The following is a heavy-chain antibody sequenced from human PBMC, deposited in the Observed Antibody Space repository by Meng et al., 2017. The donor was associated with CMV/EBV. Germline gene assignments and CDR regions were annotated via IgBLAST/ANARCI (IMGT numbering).Heavy chain of an antibody. Sequence: VERVPPGAEVKKPGSSCKDSCKAAGVTFISYAISGVRQAPGQGLEWMGGIIPSFGTANYAQKFQGRVTITADESTSTAYMELSSLRSEDTAVYYCAREGGIVVVPAAPGWFDPWGQGTLVTVSS. V-gene: IGHV1-69*13. D-gene: IGHD2-2*01. CDR3: AREGGIVVVPAAPGWFDP. CDR1: GVTFISYA. CDR2: IIPSFGTA. J-gene: IGHJ5*02.